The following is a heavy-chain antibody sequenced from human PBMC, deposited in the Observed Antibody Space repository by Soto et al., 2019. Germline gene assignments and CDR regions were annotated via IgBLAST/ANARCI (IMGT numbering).Heavy chain of an antibody. CDR1: GGSISSDDFY. V-gene: IGHV4-31*03. CDR2: IYYSGNT. Sequence: QVQLQESGPGLVNPSQTLSLTCTVSGGSISSDDFYWSWIRQHPGKGLEWIGYIYYSGNTYYNPSLKSRVTILVDTSKNQFSLKLSSVTAADTAVYYCARLTGSWQSWFDPCGQGTLLTVSS. J-gene: IGHJ5*02. CDR3: ARLTGSWQSWFDP. D-gene: IGHD6-13*01.